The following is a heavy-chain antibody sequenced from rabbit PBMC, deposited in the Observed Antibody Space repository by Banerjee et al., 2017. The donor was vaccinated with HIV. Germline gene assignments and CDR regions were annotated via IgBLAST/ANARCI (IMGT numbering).Heavy chain of an antibody. CDR1: GFDFSGYH. Sequence: QSLEESGGDLVKPGGSLTLSCKASGFDFSGYHMSWVRQAPGKGLEWIGIIDTGKGSTDYASWVNGRFTISSDNAQNTVDLQMNSLTAADTATYFCARSTSGYDIGDLWGPGTLVTVS. CDR2: IDTGKGST. V-gene: IGHV1S7*01. D-gene: IGHD1-1*01. J-gene: IGHJ6*01. CDR3: ARSTSGYDIGDL.